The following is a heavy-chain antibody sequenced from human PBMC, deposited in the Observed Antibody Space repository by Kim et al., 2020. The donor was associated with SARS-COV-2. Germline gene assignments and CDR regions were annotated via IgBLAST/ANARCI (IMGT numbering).Heavy chain of an antibody. D-gene: IGHD3-22*01. V-gene: IGHV3-23*01. Sequence: VKERITISSNTSKNTLYLTMTSLRAEDTAVYYCAREITMIIVVISNWFDPWGQGTLVTVSS. CDR3: AREITMIIVVISNWFDP. J-gene: IGHJ5*02.